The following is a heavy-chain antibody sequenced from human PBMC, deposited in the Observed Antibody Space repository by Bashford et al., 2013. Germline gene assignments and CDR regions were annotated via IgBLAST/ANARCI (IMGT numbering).Heavy chain of an antibody. Sequence: SETLSLTCTVSGDSISNGDYYWSWIRQPPGKGLEWIGYIYYSGTTYYSPSLKSRVTISRDTSKNQVSLRLSSVTAADTAVYYCARAPGAHYDILAGFSYYFDRLGPREPWVTVSS. V-gene: IGHV4-30-4*01. D-gene: IGHD3-9*01. CDR1: GDSISNGDYY. CDR3: ARAPGAHYDILAGFSYYFDR. CDR2: IYYSGTT. J-gene: IGHJ4*02.